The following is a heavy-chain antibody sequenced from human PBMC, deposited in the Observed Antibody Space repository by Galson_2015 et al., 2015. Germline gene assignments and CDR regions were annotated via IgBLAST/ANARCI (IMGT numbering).Heavy chain of an antibody. CDR3: ARAGGIVVARAGAFDI. CDR1: GITVSSNY. J-gene: IGHJ3*02. CDR2: IYSGGST. V-gene: IGHV3-53*01. D-gene: IGHD1-26*01. Sequence: SLRLCCAASGITVSSNYMSWVRQAPGKGLEGVSVIYSGGSTYYADSVKGRFTISRDNSKNTLYPQLNSLRAEDTAVYQCARAGGIVVARAGAFDIWGQGTMVTVSS.